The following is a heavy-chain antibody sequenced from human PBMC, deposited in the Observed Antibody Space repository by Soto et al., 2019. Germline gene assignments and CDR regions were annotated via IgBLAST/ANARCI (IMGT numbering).Heavy chain of an antibody. J-gene: IGHJ6*02. V-gene: IGHV3-21*01. D-gene: IGHD3-10*01. CDR3: VLGSAGFLREYFYNHHDMDV. CDR1: GFSFSSYT. Sequence: GGSLRLSCAASGFSFSSYTMNWVLQTPMKGLEWVSSISSSSSFIHYADAGKGRFTISRDNAQNSLYVQMNPLRAEDTAVYYCVLGSAGFLREYFYNHHDMDVWGQGTMVTVSS. CDR2: ISSSSSFI.